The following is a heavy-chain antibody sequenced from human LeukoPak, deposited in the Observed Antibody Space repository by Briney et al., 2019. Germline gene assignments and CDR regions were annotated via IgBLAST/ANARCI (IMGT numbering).Heavy chain of an antibody. CDR1: GFTFDDHG. D-gene: IGHD3-10*01. J-gene: IGHJ4*02. V-gene: IGHV3-20*04. CDR3: AKGKNTGSYLSHVDY. Sequence: GGSLRLSCTASGFTFDDHGMSWVRQAPGKGLEWVSAINWNGGSTGYADSVKGRFTISRDNARNSLYLQMNSLRTEDTALYYCAKGKNTGSYLSHVDYWGQGTLVTVSS. CDR2: INWNGGST.